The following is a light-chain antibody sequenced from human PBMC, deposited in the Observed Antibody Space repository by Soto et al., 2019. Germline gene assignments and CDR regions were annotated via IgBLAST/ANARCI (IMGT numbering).Light chain of an antibody. CDR3: FSFTTDWTHV. CDR2: EVS. V-gene: IGLV2-14*01. CDR1: SSDIGAYNY. J-gene: IGLJ1*01. Sequence: QSALTQPASVSGSPGQSITISCTGSSSDIGAYNYVSWFQQYPGKGPKLIISEVSNRPSGVSNRFSGSKSGTAASLTISGLQTEDEADYFCFSFTTDWTHVFGTGTKVTVL.